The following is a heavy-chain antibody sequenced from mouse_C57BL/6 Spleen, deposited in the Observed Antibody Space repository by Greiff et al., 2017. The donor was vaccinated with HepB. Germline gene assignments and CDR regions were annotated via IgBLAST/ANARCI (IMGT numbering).Heavy chain of an antibody. CDR3: ARGIYYGSSYGYFDV. D-gene: IGHD1-1*01. J-gene: IGHJ1*03. CDR2: IYPGDGDT. CDR1: GYAFSSSW. Sequence: QVQLQQSGPELVKPGASVKISCKASGYAFSSSWMNWVKQRPGKGLEWIGQIYPGDGDTNYNGKFKGKATLTADKSSSTAYMQLSSLTSEDSAVYFCARGIYYGSSYGYFDVWGTGTTVTVSS. V-gene: IGHV1-82*01.